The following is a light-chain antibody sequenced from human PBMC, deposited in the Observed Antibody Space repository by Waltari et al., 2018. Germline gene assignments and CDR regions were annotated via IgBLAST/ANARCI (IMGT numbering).Light chain of an antibody. Sequence: SYEMTQPPSVSVSPGQTANIACSGDELGLNYVHWYQQKPGQSPLLVIYQDKKRPPGIPARFSGSNSGNTATLTISETQAVDEADYYCQTWDSNSYVFGTGTKLTVL. V-gene: IGLV3-1*01. CDR3: QTWDSNSYV. J-gene: IGLJ1*01. CDR1: ELGLNY. CDR2: QDK.